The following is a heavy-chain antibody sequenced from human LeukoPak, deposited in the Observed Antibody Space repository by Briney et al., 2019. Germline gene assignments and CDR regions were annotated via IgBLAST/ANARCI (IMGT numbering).Heavy chain of an antibody. CDR2: ISGSGDRT. V-gene: IGHV3-23*01. CDR3: AKVRPMTTVNRYYFDY. J-gene: IGHJ4*02. Sequence: GGSLRLSCAASGFTFSSYAMSWVRQAPGKGLEWVSGISGSGDRTHYADSVKGRFTISRDNTKSTLYLQMNSLRAEDTAVYYCAKVRPMTTVNRYYFDYWGQGTLVTVSS. D-gene: IGHD4-11*01. CDR1: GFTFSSYA.